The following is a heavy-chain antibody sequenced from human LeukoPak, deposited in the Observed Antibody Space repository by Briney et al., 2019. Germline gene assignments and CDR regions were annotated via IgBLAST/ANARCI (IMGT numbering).Heavy chain of an antibody. CDR2: IYYSGST. D-gene: IGHD5-18*01. Sequence: PSETLSLTCTVSGGSISSGGYYWSWIRQHPGKGLEWIGYIYYSGSTNYNPSLKSRVTISVDTSKNQFSLKLSSVAAADTAVYYCARVGYSYGYDYWGQGTLVTVSS. J-gene: IGHJ4*02. V-gene: IGHV4-61*08. CDR3: ARVGYSYGYDY. CDR1: GGSISSGGYY.